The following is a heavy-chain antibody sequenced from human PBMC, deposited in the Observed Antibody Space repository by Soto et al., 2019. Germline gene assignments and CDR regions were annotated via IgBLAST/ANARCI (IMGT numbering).Heavy chain of an antibody. J-gene: IGHJ4*02. Sequence: SLKISCAASGFTFDDYAMHWVRQAPGKGLEWVSGISWNSGSIGYADSVKGRFTISRDNAKNSLYLQMNSLRAEDTALYYCAKDKSRGYSYGILDYWGQGTLVTVSS. D-gene: IGHD5-18*01. CDR1: GFTFDDYA. CDR2: ISWNSGSI. V-gene: IGHV3-9*01. CDR3: AKDKSRGYSYGILDY.